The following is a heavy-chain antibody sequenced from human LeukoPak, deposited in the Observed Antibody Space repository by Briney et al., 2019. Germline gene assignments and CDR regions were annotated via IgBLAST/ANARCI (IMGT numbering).Heavy chain of an antibody. J-gene: IGHJ4*01. CDR2: ISTSGSIT. CDR1: GFTFSSYD. Sequence: PGGSLRLSCAASGFTFSSYDMSWVRQAPGKGLECISYISTSGSITLYADSVKGRFTISRDNARNSLYMQMNSLRPEDTAVYYCARVPKDGYSYGFYDFWGHGILVTVAS. D-gene: IGHD5-18*01. V-gene: IGHV3-48*03. CDR3: ARVPKDGYSYGFYDF.